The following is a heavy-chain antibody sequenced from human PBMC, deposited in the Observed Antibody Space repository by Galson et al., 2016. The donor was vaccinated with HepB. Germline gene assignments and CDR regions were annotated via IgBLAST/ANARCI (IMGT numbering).Heavy chain of an antibody. Sequence: SLRLSCAASGFTFNNYVMHWVRQAPGKGLEWVSAITGRGTTTYYTDSVKGRFTISRDNSKKPLYLQMRSLSAEDTALYYCAKDWVVVVSVGGYYFDHWGQGTLVTVSS. CDR2: ITGRGTTT. CDR3: AKDWVVVVSVGGYYFDH. J-gene: IGHJ4*02. CDR1: GFTFNNYV. D-gene: IGHD2-15*01. V-gene: IGHV3-23*01.